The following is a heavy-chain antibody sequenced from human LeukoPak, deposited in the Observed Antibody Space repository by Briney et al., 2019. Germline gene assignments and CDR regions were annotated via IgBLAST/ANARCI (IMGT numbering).Heavy chain of an antibody. Sequence: SETLSLTCTVSGGSISSYYWSWIRQPPGKGLEWIGYNDGSTNYNPSLKSRVTISLDTSKNQFSLKLSSVTAADTDVYYCARGRGYGGNYLRAFDIWGQGTMVTVSS. CDR3: ARGRGYGGNYLRAFDI. V-gene: IGHV4-59*08. CDR2: NDGST. D-gene: IGHD1-26*01. CDR1: GGSISSYY. J-gene: IGHJ3*02.